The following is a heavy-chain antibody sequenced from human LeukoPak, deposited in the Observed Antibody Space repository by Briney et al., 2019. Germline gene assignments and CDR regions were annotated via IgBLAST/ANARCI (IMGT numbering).Heavy chain of an antibody. J-gene: IGHJ6*03. V-gene: IGHV3-48*01. CDR1: GFTFTSYN. D-gene: IGHD3-3*01. CDR2: ISSSGSTI. CDR3: ARESAYYDFWSGSIPHYYYMDV. Sequence: PGGSLRLSCAASGFTFTSYNMNWVRQAPGKGLEWISFISSSGSTIYYADSVKGRFTISRDNSKNTLYLQMNSLRAEDTAVYYCARESAYYDFWSGSIPHYYYMDVWGKGTTVTVSS.